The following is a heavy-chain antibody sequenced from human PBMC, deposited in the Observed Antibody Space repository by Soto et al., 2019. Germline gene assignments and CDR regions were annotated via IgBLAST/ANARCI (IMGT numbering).Heavy chain of an antibody. D-gene: IGHD3-9*01. V-gene: IGHV3-72*01. CDR2: SRNKANSYTT. Sequence: GGSLRLSCAVSGFTFSDHFMDWVRQAPGKGLEWICRSRNKANSYTTEYAASVKGRFTISRDDSKNTLYLQMNSLKTEDTAVYYCTTDLTDILPWDVRGQGTTVTVSS. CDR3: TTDLTDILPWDV. J-gene: IGHJ6*02. CDR1: GFTFSDHF.